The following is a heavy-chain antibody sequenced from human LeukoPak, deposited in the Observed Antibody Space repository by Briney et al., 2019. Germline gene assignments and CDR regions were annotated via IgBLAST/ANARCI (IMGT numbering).Heavy chain of an antibody. CDR1: GGSISSYY. CDR2: IYYSGST. J-gene: IGHJ4*02. D-gene: IGHD3-22*01. Sequence: SETLSLSCTVSGGSISSYYWTWIRQPPGKGLEWIGYIYYSGSTNYNPSLKSRVTISVDTSKNQFSLKLSSVTAADTAVYYCARHQSGYYYDSSGYYDYWGQGTLVTVSS. CDR3: ARHQSGYYYDSSGYYDY. V-gene: IGHV4-59*08.